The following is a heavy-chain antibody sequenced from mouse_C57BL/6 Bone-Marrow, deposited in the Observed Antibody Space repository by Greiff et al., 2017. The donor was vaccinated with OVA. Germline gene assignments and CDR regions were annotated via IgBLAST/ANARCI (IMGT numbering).Heavy chain of an antibody. V-gene: IGHV1-26*01. CDR2: INPNNGGT. Sequence: EVQLQQSGPELVKPGASVKISCKASGYTFTDYYMNWVKQSHGQSLEWIGDINPNNGGTSYNQKFKGKATLTVDKSSSTAYMELRSLTSEDSAVYYCARSPPFFSFDYWGQGTTLTVSS. CDR1: GYTFTDYY. J-gene: IGHJ2*01. CDR3: ARSPPFFSFDY.